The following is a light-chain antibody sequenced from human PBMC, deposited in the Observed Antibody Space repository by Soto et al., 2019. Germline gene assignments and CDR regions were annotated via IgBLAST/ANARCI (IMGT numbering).Light chain of an antibody. Sequence: QSALTQPASVSGSPGQSITISCTGSPDLVSWYQQHPGSAPKLLIDEDTKRPSAVSERFSGSRSGNTASLTISGLQADDEADYYCSSDSPTGSRLFGGGTKLTVL. CDR2: EDT. CDR3: SSDSPTGSRL. J-gene: IGLJ2*01. V-gene: IGLV2-23*01. CDR1: SPDL.